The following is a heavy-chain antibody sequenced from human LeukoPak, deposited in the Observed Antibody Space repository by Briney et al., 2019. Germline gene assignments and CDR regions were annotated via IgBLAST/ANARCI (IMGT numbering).Heavy chain of an antibody. CDR1: GFTFSRDA. V-gene: IGHV3-23*01. CDR2: ISNSGGST. Sequence: GGSLRLSCAASGFTFSRDAMSWVRQAPGKGLEWVSAISNSGGSTYYADSVKGRFTISRDNSKNTLYLQMKSLRAEDTAVYYCVKVVDGSSWYYFDYWGQGTLVTVSS. J-gene: IGHJ4*02. D-gene: IGHD6-13*01. CDR3: VKVVDGSSWYYFDY.